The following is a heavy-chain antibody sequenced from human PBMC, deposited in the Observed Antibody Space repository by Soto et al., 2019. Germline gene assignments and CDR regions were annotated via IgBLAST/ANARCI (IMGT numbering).Heavy chain of an antibody. CDR2: INPNGGAT. CDR1: GYTLTYYH. Sequence: ASVKVSCKASGYTLTYYHIHWVRQAPGQGLEWMGIINPNGGATTYAQNFQGRVNMTRDTSTSTVYMEGSSLRSEYTALYFCSRVPYRYGSLCYPDYWGQGTLVTVSS. CDR3: SRVPYRYGSLCYPDY. J-gene: IGHJ4*02. D-gene: IGHD5-18*01. V-gene: IGHV1-46*01.